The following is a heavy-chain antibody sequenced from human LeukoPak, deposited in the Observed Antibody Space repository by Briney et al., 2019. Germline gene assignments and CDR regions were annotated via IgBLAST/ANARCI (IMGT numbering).Heavy chain of an antibody. CDR1: GGSISSYY. V-gene: IGHV4-59*01. J-gene: IGHJ4*02. Sequence: PSETLSLTCTVSGGSISSYYWSWIWQPPGKGLEWIGYIYYSGSTNYNPSLKSRVTISVDTSKNQFSLKLSSVTAADTAVYYCARHRQWLDYWGQGTLVTVSS. CDR2: IYYSGST. CDR3: ARHRQWLDY. D-gene: IGHD6-19*01.